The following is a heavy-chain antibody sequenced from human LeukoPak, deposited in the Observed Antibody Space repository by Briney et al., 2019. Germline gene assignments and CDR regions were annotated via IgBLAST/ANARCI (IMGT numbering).Heavy chain of an antibody. CDR2: IYYTGRT. CDR3: ARVVVVAATSGFDV. Sequence: SETLSLTCTVSDGSISSYYWSWIRQPPGKGLEWIATIYYTGRTYYSPSLKSRVTISVDSSKNKFSLKLSSVTAADTALYYCARVVVVAATSGFDVWGQGTMVTVSS. CDR1: DGSISSYY. V-gene: IGHV4-39*01. J-gene: IGHJ3*01. D-gene: IGHD2-15*01.